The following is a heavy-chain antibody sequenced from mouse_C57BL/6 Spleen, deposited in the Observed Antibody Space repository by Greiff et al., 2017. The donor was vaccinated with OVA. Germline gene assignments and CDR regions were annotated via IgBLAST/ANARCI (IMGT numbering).Heavy chain of an antibody. CDR2: IDPSDSYT. CDR1: GYTFTSYW. V-gene: IGHV1-50*01. Sequence: VQLQQPGAELVKPGASVKLSCKASGYTFTSYWMQWVKQRPGQGLEWIGEIDPSDSYTNYNQKFKGKATLTVDTSSSTAYMQLSSLTSEDSAVYYCARRGLYSNWFAYWGQGTLVTVSA. J-gene: IGHJ3*01. CDR3: ARRGLYSNWFAY. D-gene: IGHD2-5*01.